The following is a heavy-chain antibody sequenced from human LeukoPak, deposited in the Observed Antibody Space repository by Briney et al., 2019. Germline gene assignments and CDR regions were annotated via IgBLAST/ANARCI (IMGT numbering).Heavy chain of an antibody. Sequence: SETLSLTCAVYGGSFSGYYWSWIRQPPGKGLEWIGEINHSGSTNYNPSLRGRVTISVDTSKNQFSLKLNSVTAADTAVYYCARGFKDDFWSGYYPYNWIDPWGQGTLVTVSS. D-gene: IGHD3-3*01. CDR1: GGSFSGYY. CDR2: INHSGST. J-gene: IGHJ5*02. CDR3: ARGFKDDFWSGYYPYNWIDP. V-gene: IGHV4-34*01.